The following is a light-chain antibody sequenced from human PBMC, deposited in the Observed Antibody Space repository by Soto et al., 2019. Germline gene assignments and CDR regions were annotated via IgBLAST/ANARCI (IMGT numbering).Light chain of an antibody. CDR2: EVN. Sequence: SVLTQRPSSSGSPGQSVTISCTGTSNDVGGYNYVSWYQQHPGKAPKLMIYEVNKRPSGVPDRFSGSKSGNTASLTVSGLQAEDEADYYCSSFAVSNSFVFGTGTKVTVL. CDR1: SNDVGGYNY. V-gene: IGLV2-8*01. CDR3: SSFAVSNSFV. J-gene: IGLJ1*01.